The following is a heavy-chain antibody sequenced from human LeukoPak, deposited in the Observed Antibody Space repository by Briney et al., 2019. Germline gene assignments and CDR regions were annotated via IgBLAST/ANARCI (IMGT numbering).Heavy chain of an antibody. CDR1: GYTFTSYY. J-gene: IGHJ4*02. CDR3: ATSSREGEDSSGWASFDY. Sequence: ASVKVSCKASGYTFTSYYMHWVRQAPGQGLEWMGIINPSGGSTSYAQKFQGRVTMTRDMSTSTVYMELSSLRAEDTALYYCATSSREGEDSSGWASFDYWGQGTLVTVSS. V-gene: IGHV1-46*01. D-gene: IGHD6-19*01. CDR2: INPSGGST.